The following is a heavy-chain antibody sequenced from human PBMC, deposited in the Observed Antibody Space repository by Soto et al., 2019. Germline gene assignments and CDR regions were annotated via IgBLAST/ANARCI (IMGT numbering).Heavy chain of an antibody. D-gene: IGHD5-18*01. CDR2: IWYDGSNK. CDR1: GFTFSSYG. Sequence: GGSLRLSCAASGFTFSSYGMHWVRQAPGKGLEWVAVIWYDGSNKYYADSVKGRFTISRGNSKNTLYLQMNSLRAEDTAVYYCARDRVNNGYSYGYRWGQGTLVTVSS. V-gene: IGHV3-33*01. CDR3: ARDRVNNGYSYGYR. J-gene: IGHJ5*02.